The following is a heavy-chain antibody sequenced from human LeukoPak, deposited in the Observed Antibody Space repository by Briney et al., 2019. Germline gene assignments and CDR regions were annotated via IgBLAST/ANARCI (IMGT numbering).Heavy chain of an antibody. V-gene: IGHV3-21*01. Sequence: GGSLRLSCAASGFTFSSYSMNWVRQAPGKGLEWVSSISSSSSYIYYADSVKGRFTIPRDNAKNSLYLQMNSLRAEDTAVYYCARPPRYCSSTSCYAGAGDDAFDIWGQGTMVTVSS. J-gene: IGHJ3*02. CDR3: ARPPRYCSSTSCYAGAGDDAFDI. D-gene: IGHD2-2*01. CDR2: ISSSSSYI. CDR1: GFTFSSYS.